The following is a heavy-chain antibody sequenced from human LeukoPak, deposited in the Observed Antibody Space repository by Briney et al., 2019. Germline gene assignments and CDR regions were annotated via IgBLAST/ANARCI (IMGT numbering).Heavy chain of an antibody. CDR2: IYYSGST. J-gene: IGHJ4*02. V-gene: IGHV4-59*12. D-gene: IGHD3-22*01. Sequence: SETLSLTCTVSGGSISSYYWSWIRQPPGKGLECIGYIYYSGSTYYNPSLKSRVTISVDTSKNQFSLKLSSVTAADTAVYYCARVASSGYLYYFDSWGQGTLVTVSS. CDR3: ARVASSGYLYYFDS. CDR1: GGSISSYY.